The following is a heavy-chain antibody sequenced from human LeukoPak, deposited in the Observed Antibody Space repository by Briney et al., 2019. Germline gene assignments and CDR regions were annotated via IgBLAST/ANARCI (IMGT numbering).Heavy chain of an antibody. CDR3: ASYCSSTSCLDAFDI. CDR1: GGSISSYY. CDR2: IYYSGST. V-gene: IGHV4-59*01. Sequence: PSETLSLTCTVSGGSISSYYWSWIRQPPGKGLEWIGYIYYSGSTNYNPSLKNRVTISVDTSKNQFSLKLSSVTAADTAVYYCASYCSSTSCLDAFDIWGQGTMVTVSS. J-gene: IGHJ3*02. D-gene: IGHD2-2*01.